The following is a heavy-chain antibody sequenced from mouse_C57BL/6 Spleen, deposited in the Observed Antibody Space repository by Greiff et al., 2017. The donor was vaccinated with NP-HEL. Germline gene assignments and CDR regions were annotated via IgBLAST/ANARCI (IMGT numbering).Heavy chain of an antibody. CDR2: IHPHSGST. V-gene: IGHV1-64*01. Sequence: QVQLQQPGAELVKPGASVKLSCKASGYTFTSSWMHWVKQRPGQGLEWIGMIHPHSGSTNYTEKLKSKATLTVYTSSSTAYMQLSSLTSEDSAVYYCARGSAIDYWGQGTSVTVSS. CDR1: GYTFTSSW. CDR3: ARGSAIDY. J-gene: IGHJ4*01.